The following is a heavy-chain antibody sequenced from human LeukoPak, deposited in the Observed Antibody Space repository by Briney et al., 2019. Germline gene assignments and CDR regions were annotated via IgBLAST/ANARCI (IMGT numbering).Heavy chain of an antibody. CDR1: GGSISSYY. CDR3: ARIMVAVAGTISAFDI. V-gene: IGHV4-59*01. Sequence: TSETLSLTCTVSGGSISSYYWSWIRQPPGKGLEWIGYIYYSGSTNYNPPLKSRVTISVDTSKNQFSLKLSSVTAADTAVYYCARIMVAVAGTISAFDIWGQGTMVTVSS. D-gene: IGHD6-19*01. CDR2: IYYSGST. J-gene: IGHJ3*02.